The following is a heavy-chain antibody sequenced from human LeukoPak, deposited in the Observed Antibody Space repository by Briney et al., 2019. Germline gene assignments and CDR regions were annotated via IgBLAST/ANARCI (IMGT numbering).Heavy chain of an antibody. Sequence: ASVKVSCKASGYTFTSYGISWVRQAPGQGLEWMGWISAYNGNTNYAQKLQGRVTMTTDTSTSTAYMELSSLRSEDTAVYYCARDLGGYCSGGSCYWSYWGQGTLVIVSS. V-gene: IGHV1-18*01. J-gene: IGHJ4*02. CDR1: GYTFTSYG. D-gene: IGHD2-15*01. CDR3: ARDLGGYCSGGSCYWSY. CDR2: ISAYNGNT.